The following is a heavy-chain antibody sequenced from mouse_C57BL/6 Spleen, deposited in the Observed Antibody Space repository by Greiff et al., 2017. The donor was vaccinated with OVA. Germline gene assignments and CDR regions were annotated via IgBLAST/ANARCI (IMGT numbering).Heavy chain of an antibody. CDR2: IHPNSGST. CDR1: GYTFTSYW. V-gene: IGHV1-64*01. Sequence: QVQLKESGAELVKPGASVKLSCKASGYTFTSYWMHWVKQRPGQGLEWIGMIHPNSGSTNYNEKFKSKATLTVDKSSSTAYMQLSSLTSEDSAVYYCAREGWDYYAMDYWGQGTSVTVSS. J-gene: IGHJ4*01. CDR3: AREGWDYYAMDY. D-gene: IGHD3-3*01.